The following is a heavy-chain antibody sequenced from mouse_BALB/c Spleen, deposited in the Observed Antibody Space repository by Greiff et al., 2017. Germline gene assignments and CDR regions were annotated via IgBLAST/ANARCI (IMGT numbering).Heavy chain of an antibody. D-gene: IGHD1-1*01. CDR1: GFTFSSFG. Sequence: EVQRVESGGGLVQPGGSRKLSCAASGFTFSSFGMHWVRQAPEKGLEWVAYISSGSSTIYYADTVKGRFTISRDNPKNTLFLQITSLRSEDTAMYYCARSDYYGSSYVPWGQGTSVTVSS. CDR3: ARSDYYGSSYVP. CDR2: ISSGSSTI. J-gene: IGHJ4*01. V-gene: IGHV5-17*02.